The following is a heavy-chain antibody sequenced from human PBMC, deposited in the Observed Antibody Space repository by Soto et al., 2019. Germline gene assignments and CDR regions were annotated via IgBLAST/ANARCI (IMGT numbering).Heavy chain of an antibody. Sequence: SETLSLTCTFSGRSIRSSSYYWAWIRQPPGKGLEWIGSIFYSGSTYYNPSLKSRVTISVDTSKNQFSLKLSSVTAADTAVYYCARRGGATIMDYWGQGTLVTVSS. J-gene: IGHJ4*02. CDR3: ARRGGATIMDY. D-gene: IGHD5-12*01. V-gene: IGHV4-39*01. CDR1: GRSIRSSSYY. CDR2: IFYSGST.